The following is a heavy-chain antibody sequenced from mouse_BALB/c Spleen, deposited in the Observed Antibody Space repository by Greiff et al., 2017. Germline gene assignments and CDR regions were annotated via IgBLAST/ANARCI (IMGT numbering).Heavy chain of an antibody. Sequence: EVKLVESGGGLVQPGGSLKLSCAASGFTFSSYTMSWVRQTPEKRLEWVASISNGGGSTYYPDTVKGRFTISRDNAKNTLYLQMSSLKSEDTAMYYCARQAGSSYNWYFDVWGAGTTVTVSS. J-gene: IGHJ1*01. CDR1: GFTFSSYT. CDR2: ISNGGGST. V-gene: IGHV5-12-2*01. CDR3: ARQAGSSYNWYFDV. D-gene: IGHD1-1*01.